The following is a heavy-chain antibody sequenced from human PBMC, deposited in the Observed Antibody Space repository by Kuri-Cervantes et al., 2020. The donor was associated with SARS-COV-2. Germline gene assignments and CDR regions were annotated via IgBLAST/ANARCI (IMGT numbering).Heavy chain of an antibody. D-gene: IGHD6-13*01. CDR2: VNHGGST. J-gene: IGHJ4*02. CDR3: ARLGIAAAGTGDY. Sequence: GSLRLSCAVYGGSFSGYYWNWIRQSPGKGLEWIGEVNHGGSTNYNPSLKSRVTISVDTSKNQFSLKLSSVTAADTAVYYCARLGIAAAGTGDYWGQGTLVTVSS. CDR1: GGSFSGYY. V-gene: IGHV4-34*01.